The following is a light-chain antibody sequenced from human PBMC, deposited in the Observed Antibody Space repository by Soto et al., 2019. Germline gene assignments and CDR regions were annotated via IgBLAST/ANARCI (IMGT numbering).Light chain of an antibody. V-gene: IGLV2-14*01. Sequence: QSVLTQPASMSGSLGQSITIACTGTNSDVGAYEFVSWYRHHPGKAPQLIIYEVSNRPSGVSNRFSGSKSGNTASLTISGLQAEDEAHYYCCSYSSSSTLVFGTGTKVTVL. CDR3: CSYSSSSTLV. CDR2: EVS. J-gene: IGLJ1*01. CDR1: NSDVGAYEF.